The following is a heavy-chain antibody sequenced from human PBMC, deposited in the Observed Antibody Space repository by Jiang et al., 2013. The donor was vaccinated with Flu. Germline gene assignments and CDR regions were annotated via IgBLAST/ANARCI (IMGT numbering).Heavy chain of an antibody. J-gene: IGHJ6*02. D-gene: IGHD3-3*01. V-gene: IGHV1-69*04. CDR3: ARDDLPSEGLGFWSYYGMDV. CDR2: IIPILGIA. CDR1: GGTFSSYT. Sequence: GAEVKKPGSSVKVSCKASGGTFSSYTISWVRRAPGQGLEWMGRIIPILGIANYAQKFQGRVTITADKSTSTAYMELSSLRSEDTAVYYCARDDLPSEGLGFWSYYGMDVWGQGTTVTVSS.